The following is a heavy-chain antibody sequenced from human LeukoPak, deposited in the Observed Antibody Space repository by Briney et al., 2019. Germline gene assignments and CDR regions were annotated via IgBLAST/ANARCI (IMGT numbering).Heavy chain of an antibody. J-gene: IGHJ5*02. CDR1: GFTFSSYA. CDR2: ISGSGGST. Sequence: GGSLRLSCAASGFTFSSYAMSWVRQAPGKGLEWVSAISGSGGSTYYADSVKGRFTISRDNSKNTLYLQMNSLRAKDTAVYYCAKLTPPYQLLSGWFDPWGQGTLVTVSS. D-gene: IGHD2-2*01. CDR3: AKLTPPYQLLSGWFDP. V-gene: IGHV3-23*01.